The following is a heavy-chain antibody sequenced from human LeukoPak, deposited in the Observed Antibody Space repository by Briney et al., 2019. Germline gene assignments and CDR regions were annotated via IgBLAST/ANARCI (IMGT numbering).Heavy chain of an antibody. Sequence: ASVKVSCKASGYTFTSYAMNWVQQAPGQGLEWMGWINTNTGNPTYAQGFTGRFVFSLDTSVSTAYLQISSLKAEDTAAYYCARGRAVLRYFDWTSGYWGQGTLVTVSS. CDR3: ARGRAVLRYFDWTSGY. J-gene: IGHJ4*02. CDR2: INTNTGNP. CDR1: GYTFTSYA. V-gene: IGHV7-4-1*02. D-gene: IGHD3-9*01.